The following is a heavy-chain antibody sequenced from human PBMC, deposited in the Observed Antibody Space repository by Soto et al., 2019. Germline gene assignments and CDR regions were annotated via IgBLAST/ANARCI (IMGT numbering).Heavy chain of an antibody. V-gene: IGHV3-23*01. CDR3: AKRGGSSGNSGPFDI. CDR2: ISGSGDNT. CDR1: GFTFSNYA. Sequence: EVPVLESGGGLVQPGGSLRLSCAASGFTFSNYAMSWVRQAPGKGLEWVSGISGSGDNTYYADSMKGRFTISRDNSKNTLYLQMNSLRAEDTAVYYCAKRGGSSGNSGPFDIWGQGTMVTVSS. J-gene: IGHJ3*02. D-gene: IGHD3-22*01.